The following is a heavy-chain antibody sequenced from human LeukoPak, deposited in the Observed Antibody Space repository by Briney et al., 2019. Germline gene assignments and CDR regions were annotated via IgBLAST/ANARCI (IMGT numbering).Heavy chain of an antibody. CDR1: GGSISSHY. CDR3: ARAPRDYDFWSGYGHHYYMDV. CDR2: IYYSGST. J-gene: IGHJ6*03. V-gene: IGHV4-59*11. Sequence: SETLSLTCTVSGGSISSHYWSWIRQPPGKGLEWIGYIYYSGSTNYNPSLKSRVTISVDTSKNQFSLKLSSVTAADTAVYYCARAPRDYDFWSGYGHHYYMDVWGQGTTVTVSS. D-gene: IGHD3-3*01.